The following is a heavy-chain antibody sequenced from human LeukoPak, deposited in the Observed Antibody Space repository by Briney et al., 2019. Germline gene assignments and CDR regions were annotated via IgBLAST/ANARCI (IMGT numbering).Heavy chain of an antibody. Sequence: GASVKVSCKASGYTFTSYDINWVRQATGQGLEWIGWMNPNSGNTGYAQKFQGRVTITRNTSISTAYMELSSLRSGDTAVYYCARGSRYCGGDCSYDYWGQGTLVTVSS. CDR3: ARGSRYCGGDCSYDY. CDR2: MNPNSGNT. J-gene: IGHJ4*02. D-gene: IGHD2-21*01. V-gene: IGHV1-8*03. CDR1: GYTFTSYD.